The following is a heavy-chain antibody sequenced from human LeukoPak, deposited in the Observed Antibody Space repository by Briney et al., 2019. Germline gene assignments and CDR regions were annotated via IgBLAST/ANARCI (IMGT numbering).Heavy chain of an antibody. Sequence: HSGGSLRLSCAASGFTFSSYWMSWVRQAPGKGLEWVANLKQDGSEKYYVDSVKGRFTISRDNAKNSLYLQMNSLRAEDTAVYYCARGVIVVGGGYYFDYWGQGTLATVSS. D-gene: IGHD3-22*01. CDR2: LKQDGSEK. CDR3: ARGVIVVGGGYYFDY. CDR1: GFTFSSYW. V-gene: IGHV3-7*01. J-gene: IGHJ4*02.